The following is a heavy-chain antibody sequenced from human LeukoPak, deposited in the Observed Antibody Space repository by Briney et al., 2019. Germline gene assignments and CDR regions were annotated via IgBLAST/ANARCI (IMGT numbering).Heavy chain of an antibody. D-gene: IGHD2-2*01. J-gene: IGHJ4*02. CDR1: GFTFATYT. Sequence: GGSLRLSCAASGFTFATYTMNWVRQAPGKGLEWVSSISNGGSYIFYADSVKGRFTISRDNAKNSLYLQMNSLRAEDTALYYCARDSGSCTSTTCYSFDYWGQGTLLTVSS. CDR3: ARDSGSCTSTTCYSFDY. V-gene: IGHV3-21*01. CDR2: ISNGGSYI.